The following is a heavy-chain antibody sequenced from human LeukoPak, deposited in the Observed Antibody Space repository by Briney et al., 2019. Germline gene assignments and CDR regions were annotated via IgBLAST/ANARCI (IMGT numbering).Heavy chain of an antibody. J-gene: IGHJ4*02. CDR3: AKDRSPWGSYRYYFDY. CDR1: GFTFSIYG. Sequence: GTSLRLSCAASGFTFSIYGMHWVRQAPGKGLEWVALFSADEINIYYADSVKGRFTISRDNSKNMLYLQMDSLRAEDTAVYYCAKDRSPWGSYRYYFDYWGQGTLVTVSS. CDR2: FSADEINI. V-gene: IGHV3-30*18. D-gene: IGHD3-16*02.